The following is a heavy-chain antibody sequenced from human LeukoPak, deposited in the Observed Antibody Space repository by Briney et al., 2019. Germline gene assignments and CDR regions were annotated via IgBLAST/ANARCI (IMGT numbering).Heavy chain of an antibody. V-gene: IGHV3-53*05. J-gene: IGHJ6*03. CDR3: ARDGVEMATITQSQRLKIYYYYYMDV. CDR2: IYSGGST. D-gene: IGHD5-24*01. Sequence: GGSLRLSCAASGFTVSSNYMSWVRQAPGKGLDWVSVIYSGGSTYYADSVKGRFTISRDNSKNTLYLQMNSLRAEDTAVYYCARDGVEMATITQSQRLKIYYYYYMDVWGKGTTVTVSS. CDR1: GFTVSSNY.